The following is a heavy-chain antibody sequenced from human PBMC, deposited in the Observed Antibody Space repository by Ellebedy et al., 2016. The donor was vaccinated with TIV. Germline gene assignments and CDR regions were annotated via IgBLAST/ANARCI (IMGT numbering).Heavy chain of an antibody. D-gene: IGHD1-26*01. J-gene: IGHJ4*02. CDR1: GVSISSDFYY. Sequence: SETLSLTCTVSGVSISSDFYYWNWIRQHPGTGLEWIGYIYYSGISYYNPSLKSRVTIAVDTSKNQFSLNLSSVTAADTAVYYCARDLREVGAIDYWGQGTLVTVST. CDR3: ARDLREVGAIDY. CDR2: IYYSGIS. V-gene: IGHV4-31*03.